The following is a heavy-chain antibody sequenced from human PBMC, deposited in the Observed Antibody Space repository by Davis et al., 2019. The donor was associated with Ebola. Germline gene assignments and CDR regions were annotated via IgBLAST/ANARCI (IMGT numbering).Heavy chain of an antibody. Sequence: ASVQVSCKSSGYTFTSYGLVWVRQAPGLGLEWMGWISGFNTNTNFAQKFQGRVTVSKGTSTNTAYMDLRSLTSDDTAIYYCARAPNYDVLTGTSSYDFDYWGQGTLVTVSS. CDR3: ARAPNYDVLTGTSSYDFDY. CDR2: ISGFNTNT. J-gene: IGHJ4*02. CDR1: GYTFTSYG. V-gene: IGHV1-18*04. D-gene: IGHD3-9*01.